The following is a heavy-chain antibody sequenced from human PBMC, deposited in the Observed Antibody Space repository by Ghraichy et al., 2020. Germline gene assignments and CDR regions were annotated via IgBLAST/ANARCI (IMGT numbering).Heavy chain of an antibody. CDR2: MCAIGGTT. D-gene: IGHD2-15*01. Sequence: GGSLRLSCAASGFTFSNYAMNWVRQAPGKGLEWVSTMCAIGGTTFYADSVKGRFTISRDNSKNTLYPQMNSLRAEDTAVYSCANVRSPRSADCSGGSGNGGIDYSGEGSLVTVP. J-gene: IGHJ4*02. V-gene: IGHV3-23*01. CDR3: ANVRSPRSADCSGGSGNGGIDY. CDR1: GFTFSNYA.